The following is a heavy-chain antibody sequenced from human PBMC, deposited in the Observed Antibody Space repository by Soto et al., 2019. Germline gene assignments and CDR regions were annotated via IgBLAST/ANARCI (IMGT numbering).Heavy chain of an antibody. J-gene: IGHJ5*02. V-gene: IGHV4-59*01. CDR1: GGSISSYY. Sequence: PSETLSLTCTVPGGSISSYYWSWIRQPPGKGLEWIGYIYYSGSTNYNPPLKSRVTISVDTSKNQFSLKLSSVTAADTAVYYCAREVDSSSWANWFDPWGQGTLVTVSS. CDR3: AREVDSSSWANWFDP. CDR2: IYYSGST. D-gene: IGHD6-13*01.